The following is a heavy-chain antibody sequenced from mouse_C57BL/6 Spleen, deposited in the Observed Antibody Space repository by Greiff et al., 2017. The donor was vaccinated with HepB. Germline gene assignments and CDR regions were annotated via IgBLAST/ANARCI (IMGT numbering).Heavy chain of an antibody. CDR1: GFTFTDYY. CDR2: IRNKANGYTT. V-gene: IGHV7-3*01. Sequence: EVKLVESGGGLVQPGGSLSLSCAASGFTFTDYYMSWVRQPPGKALEWLGFIRNKANGYTTEYSASVKGRFTISRDNSQSILYLQMNALRAEDSATYYCARFPGYDGYLAWFAYWGQGTLVTVSA. J-gene: IGHJ3*01. CDR3: ARFPGYDGYLAWFAY. D-gene: IGHD2-3*01.